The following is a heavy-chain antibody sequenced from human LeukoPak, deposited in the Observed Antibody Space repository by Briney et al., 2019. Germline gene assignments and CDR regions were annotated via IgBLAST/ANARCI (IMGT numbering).Heavy chain of an antibody. Sequence: SETLSLTCTVSGYSISSGYYWGWIRQPPGKGLEWIGSIYHSGSTYYNPSLKSRVTISVDTSKNQFSLKLSSVTAADTAVYYCASPAMAFIDQGRYSYYYYMDVWGKGTTVTVSS. J-gene: IGHJ6*03. CDR3: ASPAMAFIDQGRYSYYYYMDV. D-gene: IGHD5-18*01. CDR2: IYHSGST. CDR1: GYSISSGYY. V-gene: IGHV4-38-2*02.